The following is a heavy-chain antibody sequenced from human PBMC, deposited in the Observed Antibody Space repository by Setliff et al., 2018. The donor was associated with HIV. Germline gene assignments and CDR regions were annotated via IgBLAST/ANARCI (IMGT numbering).Heavy chain of an antibody. J-gene: IGHJ4*02. Sequence: GGSLRLSCAASGFTFSNAWMTWVRQAPGKGLECVGRIRSRIDVGTTDYAAPVKGRFTLSRDDSKNMMYLQMNSLKTEDTALYFCTTIKSYGAFDFWGQGALVTVSS. CDR3: TTIKSYGAFDF. CDR2: IRSRIDVGTT. D-gene: IGHD5-18*01. V-gene: IGHV3-15*01. CDR1: GFTFSNAW.